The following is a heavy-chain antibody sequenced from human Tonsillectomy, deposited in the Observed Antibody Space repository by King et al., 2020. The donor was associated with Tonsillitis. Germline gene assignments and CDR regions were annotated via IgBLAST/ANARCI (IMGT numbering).Heavy chain of an antibody. CDR3: AKAKYSSSWYMGIGGY. Sequence: VQLVESGGGVVQPGRSLRLSCAASGFTFSSYGMRWVRQAPGKGLEWVAVISYDGSNKYYADSVKGRFTISRDNSKNTLYLQMNSLRAEDTAVYYCAKAKYSSSWYMGIGGYWGQGTLVTVSS. D-gene: IGHD6-13*01. J-gene: IGHJ4*02. V-gene: IGHV3-30*18. CDR2: ISYDGSNK. CDR1: GFTFSSYG.